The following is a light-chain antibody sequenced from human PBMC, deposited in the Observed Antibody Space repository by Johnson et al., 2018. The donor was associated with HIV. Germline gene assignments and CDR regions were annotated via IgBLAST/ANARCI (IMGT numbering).Light chain of an antibody. Sequence: QSVLTQPPSVSAAPGQKVTIPCSGSSSNIGNNYASWYQQVPGTAPKLLIYDNNNRPSGIPDRFSGSKSGTSATLGITGLQTGDEADYYCGTWDSSLSAYVFGTGTKVTVL. CDR1: SSNIGNNY. CDR3: GTWDSSLSAYV. J-gene: IGLJ1*01. CDR2: DNN. V-gene: IGLV1-51*01.